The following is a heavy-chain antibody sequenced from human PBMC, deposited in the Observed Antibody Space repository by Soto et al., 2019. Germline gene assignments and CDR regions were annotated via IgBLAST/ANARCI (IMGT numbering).Heavy chain of an antibody. CDR1: GGSISSGGYY. Sequence: QVQLQESGPGLVKPSQTLSLTCTVSGGSISSGGYYWSWIRQHPGKGLEWIGYIYYSGSTYYNPSLMSRVTMSVDTSKNQFSLKLSSVTAADTAVYYCVGSRPYSSNYWGQGTLVTVSS. V-gene: IGHV4-31*03. CDR2: IYYSGST. D-gene: IGHD6-13*01. J-gene: IGHJ4*02. CDR3: VGSRPYSSNY.